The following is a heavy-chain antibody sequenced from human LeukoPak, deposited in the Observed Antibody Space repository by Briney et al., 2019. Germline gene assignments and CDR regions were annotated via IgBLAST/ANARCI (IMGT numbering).Heavy chain of an antibody. V-gene: IGHV3-23*01. CDR3: AKDLGYSDGWWDRPNFDN. J-gene: IGHJ4*02. CDR2: ISGSGGST. CDR1: GFTFSSYA. D-gene: IGHD6-19*01. Sequence: GGSLRLSCAASGFTFSSYAMSWVRQAPGKGLEWVSAISGSGGSTYYADSVKGRFTISRDNSKNTLYLQMSSLRAEDTAVYYCAKDLGYSDGWWDRPNFDNWGQGTLVTVSS.